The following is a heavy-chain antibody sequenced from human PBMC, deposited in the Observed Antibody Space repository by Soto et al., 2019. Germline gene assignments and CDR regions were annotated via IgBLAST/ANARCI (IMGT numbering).Heavy chain of an antibody. V-gene: IGHV4-31*03. CDR1: GGSISSGGYY. D-gene: IGHD6-13*01. CDR3: ARSFGVAAAGPFDY. Sequence: SETLSLTCTVSGGSISSGGYYWSWIRQHPGKGLEWIGYIYYSGSTYYNPSLKSRVTISVDTSKNQFSLKLSSVTAADTAVYYWARSFGVAAAGPFDYWGQGTLVTGS. CDR2: IYYSGST. J-gene: IGHJ4*02.